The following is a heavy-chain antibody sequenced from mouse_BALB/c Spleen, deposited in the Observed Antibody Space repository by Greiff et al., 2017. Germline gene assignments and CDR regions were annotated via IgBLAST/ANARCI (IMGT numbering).Heavy chain of an antibody. Sequence: EVQGVESGGGLVQPGGSRKLSCAASGFTFSSFGMHWVRQAPEKGLEWVAYISSGSSTIYYADTVKGRFTISRDNPKNTLFLQMTSLRSEDTAMYYCARSEYGPFAYWGQGTLVTVS. CDR2: ISSGSSTI. CDR3: ARSEYGPFAY. CDR1: GFTFSSFG. V-gene: IGHV5-17*02. D-gene: IGHD2-10*02. J-gene: IGHJ3*01.